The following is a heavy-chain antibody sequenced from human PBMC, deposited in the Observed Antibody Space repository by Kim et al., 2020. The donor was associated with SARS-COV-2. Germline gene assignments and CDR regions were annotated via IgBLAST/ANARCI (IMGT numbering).Heavy chain of an antibody. D-gene: IGHD1-20*01. J-gene: IGHJ4*02. Sequence: GGSLRLSCAASGFTFSNYWMSWVRQAPGEGLEWVANIKEDGRDTKYGDSVKGRLTVPRTNAKNSRYLQMNSLRAEDRAVYYCARYNTGPSPIDCWGQGTL. CDR3: ARYNTGPSPIDC. CDR2: IKEDGRDT. V-gene: IGHV3-7*01. CDR1: GFTFSNYW.